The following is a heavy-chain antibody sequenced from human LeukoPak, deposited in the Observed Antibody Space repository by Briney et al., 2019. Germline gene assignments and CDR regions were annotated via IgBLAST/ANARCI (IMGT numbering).Heavy chain of an antibody. D-gene: IGHD5-24*01. Sequence: SETLSLTCTVSGDSISSTIYYWGWIRQSPGRGLEWLGTVYYTGSTDYNPSLETRVTISVDTSKNQFSLKLSSVTAADTAVYYCASALQQYYYYMDVWGKGTTVTVSS. J-gene: IGHJ6*03. CDR2: VYYTGST. CDR1: GDSISSTIYY. V-gene: IGHV4-39*07. CDR3: ASALQQYYYYMDV.